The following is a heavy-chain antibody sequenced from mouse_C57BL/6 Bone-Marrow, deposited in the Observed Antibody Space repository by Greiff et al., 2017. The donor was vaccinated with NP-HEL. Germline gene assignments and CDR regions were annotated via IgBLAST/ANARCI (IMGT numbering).Heavy chain of an antibody. Sequence: DVMLVESGGDLVKPGGSLKLSCAASGFTFSSYGMSWVRQTPDKRLEWVATISSGGSYTYYPDSVKGRFPISRDNAKNTLYLQMSSLKSEDTAMYYCARLGYYGSILDYWGQGTTLTVSS. CDR1: GFTFSSYG. CDR3: ARLGYYGSILDY. CDR2: ISSGGSYT. V-gene: IGHV5-6*02. J-gene: IGHJ2*01. D-gene: IGHD1-1*01.